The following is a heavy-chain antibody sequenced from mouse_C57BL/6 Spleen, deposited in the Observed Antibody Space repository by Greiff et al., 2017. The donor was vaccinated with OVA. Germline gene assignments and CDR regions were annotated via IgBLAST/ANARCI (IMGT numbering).Heavy chain of an antibody. Sequence: QVQLQQPGAELVMPGASVKLSCKASGYTFTSYWMHWVKQRPGQGLEWIGEIDPSDSYTNYNQKFKGKSTLTVDKSSSTAYMQLSSLTSEDSAVYYCARSGSTTVVYFDYWGQGTTLTVSS. J-gene: IGHJ2*01. D-gene: IGHD1-1*01. CDR1: GYTFTSYW. CDR3: ARSGSTTVVYFDY. CDR2: IDPSDSYT. V-gene: IGHV1-69*01.